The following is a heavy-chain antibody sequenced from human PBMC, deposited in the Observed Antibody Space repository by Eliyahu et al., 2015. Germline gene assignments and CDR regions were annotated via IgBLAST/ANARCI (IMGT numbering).Heavy chain of an antibody. CDR3: TTEFHGAEFGS. Sequence: EVQLVESGGGLVKPGGSLRVFCAAXGFXFSNAWMNWGRQAPGKGLEWVGRIKSNPVGGTTNYAAPVKGRFTISRDDSKNTLYLQMNSLKTEDTGVYYCTTEFHGAEFGSWGQGTLVTVSS. D-gene: IGHD1-26*01. CDR2: IKSNPVGGTT. J-gene: IGHJ4*02. V-gene: IGHV3-15*01. CDR1: GFXFSNAW.